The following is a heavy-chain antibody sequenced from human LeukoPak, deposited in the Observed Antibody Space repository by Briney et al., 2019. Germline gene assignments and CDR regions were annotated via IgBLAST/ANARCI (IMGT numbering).Heavy chain of an antibody. CDR2: IYYSGST. CDR3: AREGCSGGSCYSGAHHWFDP. CDR1: GGSISSYY. J-gene: IGHJ5*02. D-gene: IGHD2-15*01. V-gene: IGHV4-59*01. Sequence: SETLSLTCTVPGGSISSYYWSWIRQPPGKGLEWIGYIYYSGSTNYNPSLKSRVTISVDASKNQFSLKLSSVTAADTAVYYCAREGCSGGSCYSGAHHWFDPWGQGTLVTVSS.